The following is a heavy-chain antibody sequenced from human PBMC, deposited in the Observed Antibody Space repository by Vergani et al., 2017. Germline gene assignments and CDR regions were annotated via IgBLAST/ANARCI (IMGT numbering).Heavy chain of an antibody. Sequence: VQMVESGGGVVQPGGSLRLSCAASGFTFSNYWMHWVRQAPGKGLVWLSRITGDGVSTAYADSVKGRFTISRDNAKNTVYLQMNSLRAEDTAVYYCARAYYYYMDVWGKGTTVTVSS. CDR3: ARAYYYYMDV. J-gene: IGHJ6*03. CDR1: GFTFSNYW. V-gene: IGHV3-74*02. CDR2: ITGDGVST.